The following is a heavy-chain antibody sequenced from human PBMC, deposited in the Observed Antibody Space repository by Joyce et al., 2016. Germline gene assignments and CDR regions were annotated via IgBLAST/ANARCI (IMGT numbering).Heavy chain of an antibody. J-gene: IGHJ4*02. CDR1: GLTFSNYG. CDR2: ISYDGIYK. D-gene: IGHD6-25*01. V-gene: IGHV3-30*18. Sequence: QVQLVESGGGVVQPGRSLRLSCAASGLTFSNYGVHWVRQAPGKGREWVAVISYDGIYKYYADSVKGRVTSSRDNSKTTVFLERNSLRTEDTAVYYCAKILTATYSSGWFLDYWGQGTLVTVSS. CDR3: AKILTATYSSGWFLDY.